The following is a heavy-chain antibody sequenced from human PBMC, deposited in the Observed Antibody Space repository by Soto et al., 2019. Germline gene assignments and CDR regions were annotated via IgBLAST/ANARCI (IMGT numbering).Heavy chain of an antibody. J-gene: IGHJ1*01. CDR3: ARGDSDLAVSEAAY. D-gene: IGHD2-15*01. CDR2: IYFSGIA. CDR1: GASITDSY. Sequence: QMQMQESGPRLVKPSETLSLTRTVSGASITDSYWSWIRQPPEKGLEWIGYIYFSGIANYNPSLKSRATISRDTSKNEFSLKLTSVTAADTAIYYCARGDSDLAVSEAAYWGQGTLVTVSS. V-gene: IGHV4-59*01.